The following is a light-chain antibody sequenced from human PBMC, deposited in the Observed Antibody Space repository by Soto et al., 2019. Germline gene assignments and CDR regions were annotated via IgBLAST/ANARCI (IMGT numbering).Light chain of an antibody. Sequence: QSVLTQPPSAYGTPGQRVTISCSGSNSNIGSNIVNWYQQLPGTAPKLLIYGNNQRPSGVPDRFSGSKSGTSASLAISGLQSEDEADYYCAAWDDSLNGVVFGVGTKLTVL. CDR2: GNN. CDR3: AAWDDSLNGVV. CDR1: NSNIGSNI. J-gene: IGLJ2*01. V-gene: IGLV1-44*01.